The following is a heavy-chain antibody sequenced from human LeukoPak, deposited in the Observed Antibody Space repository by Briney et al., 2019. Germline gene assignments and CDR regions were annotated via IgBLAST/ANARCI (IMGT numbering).Heavy chain of an antibody. D-gene: IGHD2-2*01. CDR2: LSGSGYNT. Sequence: GGSPRLSCAASGFTFSSHALSWVRQAPGKGLEWVSSLSGSGYNTYYADSVKGRFIISRDNSKNTVYLQMNSLRAEDTAVYYCAKDPYGTRYFDYWGQGTLVTVSS. V-gene: IGHV3-23*01. CDR3: AKDPYGTRYFDY. CDR1: GFTFSSHA. J-gene: IGHJ4*02.